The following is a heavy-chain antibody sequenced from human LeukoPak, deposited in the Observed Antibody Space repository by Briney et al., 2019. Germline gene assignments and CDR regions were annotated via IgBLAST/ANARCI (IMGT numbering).Heavy chain of an antibody. D-gene: IGHD3-16*02. V-gene: IGHV4-31*03. CDR1: GGSISSGGYY. J-gene: IGHJ5*02. CDR3: ARGFRDYVWGSYRYCWFDP. CDR2: IYYSGST. Sequence: PSETLSLTCTVSGGSISSGGYYWSWIRQHPGKGLEWIGYIYYSGSTYYNPSLKSRVTISVDTSKNQFSLKLSSVTAADTAVYYCARGFRDYVWGSYRYCWFDPWGQGTLVTVSS.